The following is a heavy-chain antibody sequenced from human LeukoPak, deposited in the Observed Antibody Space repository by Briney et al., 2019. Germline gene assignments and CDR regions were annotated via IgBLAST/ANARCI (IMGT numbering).Heavy chain of an antibody. CDR1: GFTFSSNG. CDR3: ARGPYGDYWQLDY. CDR2: INSDGSST. V-gene: IGHV3-74*01. Sequence: GSLRLSCAASGFTFSSNGMNWVRQAPGKGLVWVSRINSDGSSTRYADSVKGRFTISRDNAKNTLYLQMNSLRAEDTAVYYCARGPYGDYWQLDYWGQGTLVTVSS. J-gene: IGHJ4*02. D-gene: IGHD4-17*01.